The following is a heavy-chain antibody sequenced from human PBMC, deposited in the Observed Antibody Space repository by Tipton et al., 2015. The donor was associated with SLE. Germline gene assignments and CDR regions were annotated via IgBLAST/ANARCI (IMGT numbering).Heavy chain of an antibody. Sequence: TLSLTCTVSGGSISSHYWSWIRQPPGKGLEWIGYIYYSGSTYYNPSLKSRVTISVDTSKNQFSLKLSSVTAADTAVYYCSGFGDYRRIDYWGQGTLVTVSS. CDR2: IYYSGST. V-gene: IGHV4-59*04. CDR3: SGFGDYRRIDY. J-gene: IGHJ4*02. CDR1: GGSISSHY. D-gene: IGHD4-17*01.